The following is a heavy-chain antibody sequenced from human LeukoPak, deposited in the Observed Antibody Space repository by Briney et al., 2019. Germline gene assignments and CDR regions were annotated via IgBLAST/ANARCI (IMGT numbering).Heavy chain of an antibody. D-gene: IGHD3-10*01. V-gene: IGHV4-59*01. Sequence: SETLSLTCTVSGGSISSYYWSWIRQPPGKGLEWIGYIYYSGSTNYNPSLKSRVTISVDTSKNQFSLKLSSVTAADTAVYYCARALLWFGELPQAGFDYWGQGTLVTVSS. CDR3: ARALLWFGELPQAGFDY. CDR1: GGSISSYY. J-gene: IGHJ4*02. CDR2: IYYSGST.